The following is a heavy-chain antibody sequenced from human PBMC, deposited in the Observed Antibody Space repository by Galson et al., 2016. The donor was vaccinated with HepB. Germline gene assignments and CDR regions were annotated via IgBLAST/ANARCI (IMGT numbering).Heavy chain of an antibody. CDR3: ARGGAWSTVTSDGFDT. V-gene: IGHV5-51*01. CDR2: IYPGDSDT. D-gene: IGHD4-17*01. Sequence: QSGAEVKKPGESLKISCKGSGYSFTNYWIGWVRQMPGKGLEWMGIIYPGDSDTRYSPSFHGQVTISADKSITTACLQWSSLKASDTAMYYCARGGAWSTVTSDGFDTWGRGTMVTVS. CDR1: GYSFTNYW. J-gene: IGHJ3*02.